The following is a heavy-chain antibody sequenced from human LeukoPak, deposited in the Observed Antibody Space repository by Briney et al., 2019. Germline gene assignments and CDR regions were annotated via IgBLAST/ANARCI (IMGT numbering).Heavy chain of an antibody. V-gene: IGHV3-30-3*01. CDR3: ARDNLSYCSSTSCYTGPDY. J-gene: IGHJ4*02. Sequence: PGGSLTLSCAASGFTFSSYAMLWLRQAPGKGLEGVAVISYGGSNKYYKDYVKGRFTISRDNSKNTLYLQMNSLKAEDRAVYYCARDNLSYCSSTSCYTGPDYWGQGTLITVSS. D-gene: IGHD2-2*02. CDR1: GFTFSSYA. CDR2: ISYGGSNK.